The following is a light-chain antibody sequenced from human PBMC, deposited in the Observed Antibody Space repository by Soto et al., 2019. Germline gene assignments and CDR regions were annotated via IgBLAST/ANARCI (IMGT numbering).Light chain of an antibody. CDR2: AAS. CDR1: QNIGQY. J-gene: IGKJ2*01. CDR3: EQSYATPYT. V-gene: IGKV1-39*01. Sequence: DIQMTQSPSSQSAVVGDRVTITCRARQNIGQYLNWYQQKPGKAPNLLIYAASSLQSGVPPRFSGSGSGTDFTLTISSLQPEDFATYYCEQSYATPYTFVQGTKLEIK.